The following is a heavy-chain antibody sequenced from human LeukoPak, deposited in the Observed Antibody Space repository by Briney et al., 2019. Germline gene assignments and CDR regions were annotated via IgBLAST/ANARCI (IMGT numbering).Heavy chain of an antibody. Sequence: SETLSLTCAVYGGSFSGYDWSWVRQPPGKGLEWIGEINHSGSTNYNPSLKSRVTISVDTSKNQFSLKLSSVTAADTAVYYCARGGGSRLLNYWGQGTLVTVSS. J-gene: IGHJ4*02. CDR1: GGSFSGYD. CDR3: ARGGGSRLLNY. V-gene: IGHV4-34*01. D-gene: IGHD3-16*01. CDR2: INHSGST.